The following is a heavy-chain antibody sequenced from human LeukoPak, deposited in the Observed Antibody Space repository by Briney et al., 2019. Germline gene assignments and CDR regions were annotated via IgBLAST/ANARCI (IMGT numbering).Heavy chain of an antibody. J-gene: IGHJ4*02. CDR3: TRDTFGARDS. CDR2: INEDGSST. V-gene: IGHV3-74*01. D-gene: IGHD3-10*01. Sequence: GGSLRLSCAASGYTFSSYWMLWVRQGPGKGLVWVSRINEDGSSTNYAESVRVRFTISRDNAKNTLYLQMNSLRAEDAAVYYCTRDTFGARDSWGQGTLVTVSS. CDR1: GYTFSSYW.